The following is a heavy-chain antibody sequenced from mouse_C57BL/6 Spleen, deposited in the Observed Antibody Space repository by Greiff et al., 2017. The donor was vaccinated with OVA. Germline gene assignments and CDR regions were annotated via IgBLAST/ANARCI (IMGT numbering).Heavy chain of an antibody. J-gene: IGHJ2*01. Sequence: EVKLMESGGGLVKPGGSLKLSCAASGFTFSDYGMHWVRQAPEKGLEWVAYISSGSSTIYYADTVKGRFTISRDNAKNTLFLQMTSLRSEDTAMYYCARHYSIPFDYWGQGTTLTVSS. CDR2: ISSGSSTI. CDR1: GFTFSDYG. CDR3: ARHYSIPFDY. D-gene: IGHD2-5*01. V-gene: IGHV5-17*01.